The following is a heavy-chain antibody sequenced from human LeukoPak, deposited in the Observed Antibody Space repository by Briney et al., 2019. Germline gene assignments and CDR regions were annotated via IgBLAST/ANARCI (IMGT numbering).Heavy chain of an antibody. Sequence: GGSLRLSCAASGFTFSRYAMSWVRQAPGRGLEWVSAISGSGGSIFYADSVTGRFTISRDNSKHTLYLQMNSLRAEDTAVYYCAKTGVTIFGVVPFDYWGQGTLVTVSS. J-gene: IGHJ4*02. CDR2: ISGSGGSI. D-gene: IGHD3-3*01. CDR3: AKTGVTIFGVVPFDY. V-gene: IGHV3-23*01. CDR1: GFTFSRYA.